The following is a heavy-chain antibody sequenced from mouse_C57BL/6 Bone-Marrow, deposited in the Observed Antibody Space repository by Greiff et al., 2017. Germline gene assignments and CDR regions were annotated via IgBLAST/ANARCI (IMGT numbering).Heavy chain of an antibody. Sequence: VQLQQSGAELARPGASVKLSCKASGYTFTSYGISWVKQRTGQGLEWIGEIYPRSGNTYYNEKFKGKDTLTANKSSSTAYMELRSLTSEDSAVYFCARADYDGTFDVWGTGTTVTVSS. D-gene: IGHD1-1*01. J-gene: IGHJ1*03. V-gene: IGHV1-81*01. CDR2: IYPRSGNT. CDR3: ARADYDGTFDV. CDR1: GYTFTSYG.